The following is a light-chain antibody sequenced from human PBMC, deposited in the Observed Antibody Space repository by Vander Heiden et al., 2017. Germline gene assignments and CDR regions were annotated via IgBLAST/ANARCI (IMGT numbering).Light chain of an antibody. CDR1: QSVSSN. CDR3: QQYNNWSGT. J-gene: IGKJ2*02. V-gene: IGKV3-15*01. CDR2: GAS. Sequence: EIVMTQSPATLSVSPGERATLSCRASQSVSSNLAWYQQKPGQAPRLLIYGASTRATGIPARFSGSGSGTEFTLTISSLQSEDFAVYYCQQYNNWSGTFSQGTKLEIK.